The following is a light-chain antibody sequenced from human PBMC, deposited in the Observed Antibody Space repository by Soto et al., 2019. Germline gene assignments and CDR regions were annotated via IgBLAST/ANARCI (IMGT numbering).Light chain of an antibody. Sequence: EIVLTQSPATLSLSPGDTATLSCRASQSVGSHLAWYQHKPGQAPRLLIYDEYYRVTGIPARFSGSGSGTDFTLTISGLEPEDSAVYYCQQRNNWPITFGQGTRLEIK. CDR1: QSVGSH. J-gene: IGKJ5*01. V-gene: IGKV3-11*01. CDR2: DEY. CDR3: QQRNNWPIT.